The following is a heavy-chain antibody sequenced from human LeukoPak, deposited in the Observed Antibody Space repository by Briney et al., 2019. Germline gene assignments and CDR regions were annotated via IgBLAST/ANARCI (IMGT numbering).Heavy chain of an antibody. CDR3: ARTTVTSYFYYYMDV. V-gene: IGHV3-21*01. CDR2: ISSSSTYI. CDR1: GFTFSSYT. Sequence: PGGSLRLSCAASGFTFSSYTMNWVRQAPGKELEWVSSISSSSTYIYYADSVKGRFTISRDNAKNSLYLQMNSLRAEDTAVYYCARTTVTSYFYYYMDVWGKGTTVTVSS. D-gene: IGHD4-17*01. J-gene: IGHJ6*03.